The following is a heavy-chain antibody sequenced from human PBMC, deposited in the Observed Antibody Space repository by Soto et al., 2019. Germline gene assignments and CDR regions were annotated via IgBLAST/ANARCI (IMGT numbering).Heavy chain of an antibody. V-gene: IGHV3-23*01. J-gene: IGHJ4*02. CDR2: ISGSGGST. D-gene: IGHD2-15*01. CDR1: GFTFSSYA. Sequence: EVQLLESGGGLVQPGGSLRLSCAASGFTFSSYAMSWVRQAPGTGLEWVSAISGSGGSTYYADSVKGRFTISRDNSKNTLYLQMNSLRAEDTAVYYCAKDRATGVVVAATGDYWGQGTLVTVSS. CDR3: AKDRATGVVVAATGDY.